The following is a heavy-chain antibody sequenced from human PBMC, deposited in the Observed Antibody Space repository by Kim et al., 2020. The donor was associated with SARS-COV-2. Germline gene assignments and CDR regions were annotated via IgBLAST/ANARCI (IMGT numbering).Heavy chain of an antibody. CDR3: ARAWELLPTFDY. V-gene: IGHV3-53*01. J-gene: IGHJ4*02. Sequence: YYADSVKGRFTISRDHSKNTRYLQMNSRRAEDTAVYYCARAWELLPTFDYWGQGTLVTVSS. D-gene: IGHD1-26*01.